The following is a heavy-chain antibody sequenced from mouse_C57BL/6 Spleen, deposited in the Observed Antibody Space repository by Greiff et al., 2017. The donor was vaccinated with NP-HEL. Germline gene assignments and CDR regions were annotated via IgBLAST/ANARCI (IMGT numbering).Heavy chain of an antibody. D-gene: IGHD2-5*01. Sequence: VKLMESGAELARPGASVKLSCKASGYTFTSYGISWVKQRTGQGLEWIGEIYPRSGNTYYNEKFKGKATLTADKSSSTAYMELRSLTSEDSAVYFCARSGSNYEEDYWGQGTTLTVSS. CDR2: IYPRSGNT. J-gene: IGHJ2*01. CDR3: ARSGSNYEEDY. CDR1: GYTFTSYG. V-gene: IGHV1-81*01.